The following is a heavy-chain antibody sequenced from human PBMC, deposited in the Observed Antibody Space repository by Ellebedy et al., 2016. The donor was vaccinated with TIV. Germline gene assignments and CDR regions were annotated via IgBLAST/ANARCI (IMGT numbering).Heavy chain of an antibody. J-gene: IGHJ5*02. D-gene: IGHD3-10*01. V-gene: IGHV4-34*01. CDR2: INHSGST. CDR1: GGSFSGYY. CDR3: ARGGGHYYYGSGTNKGWFDP. Sequence: SETLSLTXAVYGGSFSGYYWSWIRQPPGKGLEWIGEINHSGSTNYNPSLKSRVTISVDTSKNQFSLKLSSVTAADTAVYYCARGGGHYYYGSGTNKGWFDPWGQGTLVTVSS.